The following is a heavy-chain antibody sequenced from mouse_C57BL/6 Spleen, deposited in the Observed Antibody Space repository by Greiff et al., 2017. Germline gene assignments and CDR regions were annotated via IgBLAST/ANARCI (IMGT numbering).Heavy chain of an antibody. D-gene: IGHD1-1*01. V-gene: IGHV5-4*01. CDR1: GFTFSSYA. CDR3: AREGDYYGSSYEYFDY. Sequence: DVMLVESGGGLVKPGGSLKLPCAASGFTFSSYAMSWVRQTPEKRLEWVATISDGGSYTYYPDNVKGRFTISRDNAKNNLYLQMSQLKSEDTAMYYCAREGDYYGSSYEYFDYWGQGTTLTVSS. J-gene: IGHJ2*01. CDR2: ISDGGSYT.